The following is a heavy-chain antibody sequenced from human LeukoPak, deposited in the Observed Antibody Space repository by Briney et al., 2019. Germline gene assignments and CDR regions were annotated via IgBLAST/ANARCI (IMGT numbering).Heavy chain of an antibody. J-gene: IGHJ6*02. CDR3: ARLKSYEYYYNYGMDV. V-gene: IGHV4-59*01. D-gene: IGHD5-18*01. Sequence: SETLSLTCTVSGGSISSYYRSWIRQPPGKGLEWIGYIYYSGSTNYNPSLKSRVTISVDTSKNQFSLKLSSVTAADTAVYYCARLKSYEYYYNYGMDVWGQGTTVTVSS. CDR1: GGSISSYY. CDR2: IYYSGST.